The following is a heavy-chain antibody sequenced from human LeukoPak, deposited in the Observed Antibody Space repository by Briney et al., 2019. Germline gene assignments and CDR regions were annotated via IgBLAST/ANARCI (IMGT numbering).Heavy chain of an antibody. CDR1: GFTFSSYA. CDR3: ASDSSGYYDAFDI. D-gene: IGHD3-22*01. Sequence: LSGGSLRLSCAASGFTFSSYAMSWVRQAPGKGLEWVSAISDSGGSKYYADYVKGRFTISRDNSTNTLYLQMNSLRAEDTAVYYCASDSSGYYDAFDIWGQGTMVTVSS. J-gene: IGHJ3*02. CDR2: ISDSGGSK. V-gene: IGHV3-23*01.